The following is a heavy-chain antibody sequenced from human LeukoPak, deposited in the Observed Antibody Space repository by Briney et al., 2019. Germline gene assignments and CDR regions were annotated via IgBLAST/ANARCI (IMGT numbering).Heavy chain of an antibody. Sequence: GASVKVSCKASGYTFTSYGISWVRQAPGQGLEWMGWISAYNGNTNYAQKLQGRVTMTTDTSTSTACMELRSLRSDDTAVYYCARFEWWLPYFDYWGQGTLVTVSS. CDR3: ARFEWWLPYFDY. CDR1: GYTFTSYG. CDR2: ISAYNGNT. J-gene: IGHJ4*02. D-gene: IGHD5-12*01. V-gene: IGHV1-18*04.